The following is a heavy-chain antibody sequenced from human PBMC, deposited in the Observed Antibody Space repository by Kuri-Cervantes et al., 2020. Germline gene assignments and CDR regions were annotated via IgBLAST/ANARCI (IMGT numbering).Heavy chain of an antibody. CDR1: GYTFTSYG. D-gene: IGHD5-18*01. J-gene: IGHJ4*02. CDR3: AGTNTTWIQLWLLY. Sequence: PSVKVSCKASGYTFTSYGISWVRQAPGQGLEWMGWISAYNGDTNYAQKFQGRVTITADEHSSTAYMELSGLRYEDTAVYYCAGTNTTWIQLWLLYWGQGTLVTVSS. V-gene: IGHV1-18*01. CDR2: ISAYNGDT.